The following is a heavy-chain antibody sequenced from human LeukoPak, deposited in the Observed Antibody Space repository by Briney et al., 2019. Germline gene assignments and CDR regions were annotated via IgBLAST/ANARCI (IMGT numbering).Heavy chain of an antibody. CDR3: AKELYYYDSSGYYYGGAFDY. Sequence: PGGSLRLSCAASGFTFSSYGMHWVRQAPGKGLEWVAVIWYDGSNKYYADSVKGRFTISRDNSKNTLYLQMNSLRAEDTAVYYCAKELYYYDSSGYYYGGAFDYWGQGTLVTVSS. J-gene: IGHJ4*02. V-gene: IGHV3-33*06. D-gene: IGHD3-22*01. CDR2: IWYDGSNK. CDR1: GFTFSSYG.